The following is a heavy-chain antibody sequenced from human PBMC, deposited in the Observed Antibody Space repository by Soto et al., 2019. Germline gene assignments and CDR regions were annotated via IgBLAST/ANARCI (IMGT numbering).Heavy chain of an antibody. V-gene: IGHV1-46*01. CDR1: GYTFTSYS. J-gene: IGHJ6*02. D-gene: IGHD2-15*01. CDR2: INPSSGRT. Sequence: ASVKVSCKASGYTFTSYSMHWVRQAPGQGLEWMGIINPSSGRTSYAQNFQGRVTMTSDTSTSIVYMEMSSLKSEDTAVYYCARDHNFGFILYAMDVWGQGTTVTVS. CDR3: ARDHNFGFILYAMDV.